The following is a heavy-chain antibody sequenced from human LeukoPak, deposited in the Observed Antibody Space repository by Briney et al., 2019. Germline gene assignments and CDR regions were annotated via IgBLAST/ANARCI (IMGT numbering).Heavy chain of an antibody. J-gene: IGHJ4*02. V-gene: IGHV3-7*04. CDR1: GFTFSRYW. Sequence: GGSLRLSCTASGFTFSRYWMTWVRQALGKGLEWVANIKEDGSAKYYVDSMKGRFTISRDNAKNSLYLQINSLRAEDTAVYYCARDSPGYGGYSYWGQGTLVTVSS. CDR3: ARDSPGYGGYSY. D-gene: IGHD5-12*01. CDR2: IKEDGSAK.